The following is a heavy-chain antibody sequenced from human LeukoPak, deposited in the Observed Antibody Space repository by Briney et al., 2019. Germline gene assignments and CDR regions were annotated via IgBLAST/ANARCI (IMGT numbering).Heavy chain of an antibody. Sequence: KPSETLSLTCAVYGGSFSGYYWSWIRQPPGKGLEWIGEINHSGSTNYNPSLKSRVTISVDTSKNQFSLKLSSVTAAVTAVYYCARHPMLRLDAFDIWGQGTMVTVSS. J-gene: IGHJ3*02. CDR3: ARHPMLRLDAFDI. D-gene: IGHD5-12*01. CDR2: INHSGST. V-gene: IGHV4-34*01. CDR1: GGSFSGYY.